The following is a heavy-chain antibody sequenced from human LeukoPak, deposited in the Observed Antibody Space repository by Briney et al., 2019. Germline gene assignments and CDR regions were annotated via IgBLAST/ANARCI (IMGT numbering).Heavy chain of an antibody. Sequence: GGSLRLSXAASGFTFSSYSMNWVRQAPGKGLEWVSSISSSSSYIYYADSVKGRFTISRDNAKNSLYLQMNSLRAEDTAVYYCARGSGSANAFDIWGQGTMVTVSS. J-gene: IGHJ3*02. CDR2: ISSSSSYI. V-gene: IGHV3-21*01. CDR1: GFTFSSYS. CDR3: ARGSGSANAFDI. D-gene: IGHD1-26*01.